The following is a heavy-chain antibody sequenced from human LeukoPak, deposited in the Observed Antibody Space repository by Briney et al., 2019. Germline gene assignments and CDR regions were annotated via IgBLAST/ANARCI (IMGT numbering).Heavy chain of an antibody. V-gene: IGHV3-53*01. J-gene: IGHJ4*02. CDR3: ARDRGGD. Sequence: GGSMRPACDASGFTASYNSMGWDRQAPGKGLEWDSIIHIGGTTYYAGPVKGRFTITRDNFKNTLYLQISTLRAEDTAVYYCARDRGGDWGQGTLVTVSS. CDR2: IHIGGTT. CDR1: GFTASYNS. D-gene: IGHD2-15*01.